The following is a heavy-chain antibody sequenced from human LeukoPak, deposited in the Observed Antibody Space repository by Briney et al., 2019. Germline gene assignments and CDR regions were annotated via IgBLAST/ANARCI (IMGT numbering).Heavy chain of an antibody. J-gene: IGHJ4*02. CDR1: GYSISNGYY. V-gene: IGHV4-38-2*02. Sequence: SETLSLTCTVSGYSISNGYYWGWIRQPPGKGLEWIGSIYHSGSTYYNPSLKSRVTISLDTSKNRFSLKLSSVTAADTAVYYCASYDSSGYHFFDYWGQGTLVTVSS. CDR3: ASYDSSGYHFFDY. CDR2: IYHSGST. D-gene: IGHD3-22*01.